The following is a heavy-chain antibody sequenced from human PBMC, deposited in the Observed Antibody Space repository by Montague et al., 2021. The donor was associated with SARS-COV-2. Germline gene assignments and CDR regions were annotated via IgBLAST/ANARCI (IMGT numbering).Heavy chain of an antibody. D-gene: IGHD3-22*01. J-gene: IGHJ4*02. CDR1: GGSMRDYY. V-gene: IGHV4-59*01. Sequence: SETLSLTCTVSGGSMRDYYWSWIRQPPGEGLEWIGYIYYRGSTDYNPSLNSRVTLPLDTSKNQFSLNLRSVTAADTAFYYCARVHYYTGYVDSWGQGTLVSVSS. CDR2: IYYRGST. CDR3: ARVHYYTGYVDS.